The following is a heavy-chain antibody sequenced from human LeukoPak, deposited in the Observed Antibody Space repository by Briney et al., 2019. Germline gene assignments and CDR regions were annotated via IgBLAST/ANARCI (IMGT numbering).Heavy chain of an antibody. V-gene: IGHV3-9*01. Sequence: GGSLRLSCAASGFTFDDYAMHWVRQAPGKGLEWVSGISWNSGSIGYADSVKGRFTISRDNAKNSLYLQMNSLRAEDTAVYYCARKPYDSSGYYLGDAFDIWGQGTMVTVSS. CDR3: ARKPYDSSGYYLGDAFDI. J-gene: IGHJ3*02. D-gene: IGHD3-22*01. CDR1: GFTFDDYA. CDR2: ISWNSGSI.